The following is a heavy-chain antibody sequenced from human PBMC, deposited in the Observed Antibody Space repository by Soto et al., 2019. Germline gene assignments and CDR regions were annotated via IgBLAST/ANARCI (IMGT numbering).Heavy chain of an antibody. CDR3: ATSRISIAVAGETEYYFDY. CDR1: GYTFTSYD. Sequence: ASVKVSCKASGYTFTSYDMHWVRQAPGQGLEWMGWINPNSGDTNYTQKFQGWVTMTRDTSISTAYMELSRLRSDDTAVYYCATSRISIAVAGETEYYFDYWGQGTPVTV. CDR2: INPNSGDT. J-gene: IGHJ4*02. V-gene: IGHV1-2*04. D-gene: IGHD6-19*01.